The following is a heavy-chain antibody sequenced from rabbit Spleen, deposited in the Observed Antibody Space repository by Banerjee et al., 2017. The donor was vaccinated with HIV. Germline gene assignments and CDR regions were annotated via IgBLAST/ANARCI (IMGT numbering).Heavy chain of an antibody. CDR1: GFSFTYSDY. D-gene: IGHD7-1*01. V-gene: IGHV1S45*01. CDR2: IGAGVSYTT. Sequence: QEQLMESGGGLVQPEGSLTLTCTASGFSFTYSDYMCWVRQPPGKGPEWIACIGAGVSYTTYYATWAKGRFTISKTSSTTVTLQMTSLTAADTATYFCARDSGTSFSSYGMDLWGPGTLVTVS. J-gene: IGHJ6*01. CDR3: ARDSGTSFSSYGMDL.